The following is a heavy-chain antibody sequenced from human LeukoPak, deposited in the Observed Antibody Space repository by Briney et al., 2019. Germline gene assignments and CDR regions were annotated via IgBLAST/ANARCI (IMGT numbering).Heavy chain of an antibody. J-gene: IGHJ6*03. CDR1: GFIFSTYW. V-gene: IGHV3-7*03. CDR3: AREYYYYYYMDV. Sequence: PGGSLRLSCAASGFIFSTYWMMWARQAPGKGLEWVANMKGDGSEIHYVDSVKGRFTISRDNAKNSLYLQMNSLRAEDTAVYYCAREYYYYYYMDVWGKGTTVTVSS. CDR2: MKGDGSEI.